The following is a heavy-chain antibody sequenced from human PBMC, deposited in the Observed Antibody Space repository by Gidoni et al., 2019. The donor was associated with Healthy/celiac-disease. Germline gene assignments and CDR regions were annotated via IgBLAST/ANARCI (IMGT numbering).Heavy chain of an antibody. CDR1: GGSFSGFY. CDR2: INHRGST. J-gene: IGHJ4*02. CDR3: ARRGRHSSGYYGLDY. V-gene: IGHV4-34*01. Sequence: QVQLQQWGAGLLTPSETLSLTCAVTGGSFSGFYWRWLRMPPGTGAEGIGEINHRGSTNYNPALKSQVTISVDTSKNQFSLKLSSVTAADTAVYYCARRGRHSSGYYGLDYWGQGTLVTVSS. D-gene: IGHD3-22*01.